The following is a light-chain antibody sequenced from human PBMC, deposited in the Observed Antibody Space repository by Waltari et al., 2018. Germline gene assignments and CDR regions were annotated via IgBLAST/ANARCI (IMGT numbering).Light chain of an antibody. CDR1: RHDAGNYKR. V-gene: IGLV2-23*02. CDR3: SSYAGSSKGV. Sequence: QSALTQPASVPGSPGPQIPIPCTGARHDAGNYKRFSWYQQHPGQAPTLMVYAVIQRPSGVSDRFSGSKSGDMASLTISGLQPEDEAEYFCSSYAGSSKGVFGGGTKVTVL. CDR2: AVI. J-gene: IGLJ2*01.